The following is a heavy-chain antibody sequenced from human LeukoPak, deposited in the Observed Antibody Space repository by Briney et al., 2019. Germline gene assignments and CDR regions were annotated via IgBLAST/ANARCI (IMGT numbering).Heavy chain of an antibody. V-gene: IGHV3-74*01. J-gene: IGHJ6*04. CDR2: INPDGSTT. CDR1: GFTSSNYW. Sequence: GGSLRLSCAASGFTSSNYWMHWVRQDPGKGLVWVSFINPDGSTTNYADSVKGRFTISRDNAKNALYLQMNSLRAEDTAVYYCARDSKGMDVWGKETTVTVSS. CDR3: ARDSKGMDV.